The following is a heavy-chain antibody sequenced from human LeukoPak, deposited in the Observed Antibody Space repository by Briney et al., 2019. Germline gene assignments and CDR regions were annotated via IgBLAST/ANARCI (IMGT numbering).Heavy chain of an antibody. CDR1: GFTFSSYA. D-gene: IGHD4-17*01. J-gene: IGHJ3*02. CDR3: AKAMMDYGDPDDAFDI. Sequence: QPGGSLRLSCAASGFTFSSYAMSWVRQAPGKGLEWVSAISGSGGSTYYADSVEGRFTISRDNSKNTLYLQMNSLRAEDTAVYYCAKAMMDYGDPDDAFDIWGQGTMVTVSS. CDR2: ISGSGGST. V-gene: IGHV3-23*01.